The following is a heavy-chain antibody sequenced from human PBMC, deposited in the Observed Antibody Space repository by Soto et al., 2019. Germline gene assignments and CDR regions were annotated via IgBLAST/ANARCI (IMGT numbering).Heavy chain of an antibody. Sequence: ASVKVSCKASGYTFTIYDINGVRQATGQGLEWMGWMNPNSGNTGYAQKFQGRVTMTRNTSISTAYMELSSLRSEDTAVCYCARGGSPALEWLSYYYYYYYRDVWGKGTTVTVSS. J-gene: IGHJ6*03. D-gene: IGHD3-3*01. CDR1: GYTFTIYD. V-gene: IGHV1-8*01. CDR2: MNPNSGNT. CDR3: ARGGSPALEWLSYYYYYYYRDV.